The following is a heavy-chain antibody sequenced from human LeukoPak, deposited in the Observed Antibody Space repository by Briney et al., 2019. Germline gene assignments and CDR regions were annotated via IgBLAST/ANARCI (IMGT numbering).Heavy chain of an antibody. CDR3: ARVVDTAMVLDY. D-gene: IGHD5-18*01. V-gene: IGHV3-7*01. CDR2: IKQAGSEK. J-gene: IGHJ4*02. CDR1: GFTFSSYW. Sequence: PGGSLRLSCAASGFTFSSYWMSWVRQAPGKGREGVANIKQAGSEKYYVDSVKGRFTISRDNARNSLYLQMNSLRAEDTAVYYCARVVDTAMVLDYWGQGTLVTVSS.